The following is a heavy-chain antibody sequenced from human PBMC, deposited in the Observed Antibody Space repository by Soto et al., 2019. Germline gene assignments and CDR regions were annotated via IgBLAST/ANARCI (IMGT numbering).Heavy chain of an antibody. CDR3: ARRGSSSSFFYDS. D-gene: IGHD6-6*01. CDR2: IDPSDSYI. CDR1: GYSFTSSW. Sequence: PGQALKISCQGSGYSFTSSWFSWVRQMPGEGLEWMGRIDPSDSYINYSPSFQGRVTISADKSISTAYLQWSSLKASHTAMYYCARRGSSSSFFYDSWGQGTLVTVSS. J-gene: IGHJ4*02. V-gene: IGHV5-10-1*01.